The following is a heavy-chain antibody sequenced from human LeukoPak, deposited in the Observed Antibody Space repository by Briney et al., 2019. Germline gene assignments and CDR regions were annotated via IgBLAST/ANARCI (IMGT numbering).Heavy chain of an antibody. CDR3: ATSRVESGSYGFDY. J-gene: IGHJ4*02. Sequence: PSETLSLTCAVYGGSFSGYYWSWIRQPPGKGLEWIGEINHSGSTNYNPSLKSRVTISVDTSKNQFSLKLSSVTAADTAVYYCATSRVESGSYGFDYWGQGTLVTVSS. V-gene: IGHV4-34*01. CDR1: GGSFSGYY. CDR2: INHSGST. D-gene: IGHD1-26*01.